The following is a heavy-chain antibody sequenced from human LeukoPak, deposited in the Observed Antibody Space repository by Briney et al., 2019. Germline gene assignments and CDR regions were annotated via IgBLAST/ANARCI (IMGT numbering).Heavy chain of an antibody. D-gene: IGHD2-2*02. J-gene: IGHJ4*02. Sequence: GGSLRLSCAASGFTFSTYWMHWVRQAPGKGLVWVSRINPDGSSTSYADSVKGRFTISRDNAKNTLYLQMNSLRVEDTAVYYCARGVPAAIRDYWGQGTLVTVSS. CDR3: ARGVPAAIRDY. CDR2: INPDGSST. CDR1: GFTFSTYW. V-gene: IGHV3-74*01.